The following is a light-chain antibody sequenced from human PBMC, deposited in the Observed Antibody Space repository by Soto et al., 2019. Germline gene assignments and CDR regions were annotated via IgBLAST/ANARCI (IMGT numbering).Light chain of an antibody. V-gene: IGLV2-14*01. CDR3: SSYTSSSTLV. CDR2: EVT. Sequence: QPASVSGSPGQSISISCTGTSSDIGGYNYVSWYQHYPGRAPKLMIYEVTNRPSGVSSRFSGSKSGYTASLTISGLQAEDEADYYCSSYTSSSTLVFGTGTKLTVL. CDR1: SSDIGGYNY. J-gene: IGLJ1*01.